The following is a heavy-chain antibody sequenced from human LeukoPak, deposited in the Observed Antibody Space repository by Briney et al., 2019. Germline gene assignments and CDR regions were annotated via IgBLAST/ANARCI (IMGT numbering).Heavy chain of an antibody. CDR3: ARAPERWYSYGSYTYYYMDV. D-gene: IGHD5-18*01. V-gene: IGHV4-59*01. Sequence: SETLSLTCTVSGGSISSYYWSWIRQPPGKGLEWIGYIYYSGSTNYNPSLKSRVTISVDTSKNQISLKLSSVTAADTTVYYCARAPERWYSYGSYTYYYMDVWGKGTTVTVSS. CDR2: IYYSGST. CDR1: GGSISSYY. J-gene: IGHJ6*03.